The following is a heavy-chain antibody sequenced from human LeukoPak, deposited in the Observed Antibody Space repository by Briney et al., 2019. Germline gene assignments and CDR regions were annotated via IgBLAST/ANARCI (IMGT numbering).Heavy chain of an antibody. CDR3: AGPIAAAPKGYYGMDV. V-gene: IGHV1-46*01. CDR2: INPSGGST. J-gene: IGHJ6*02. CDR1: GYTFTSYY. Sequence: ASVKVSCKAPGYTFTSYYMHWVRQAPGQGLEWMGIINPSGGSTSYAQKFQGRVTMTRDTSTSTVYMELSSLRSEDTAVYYCAGPIAAAPKGYYGMDVWGQGTTVTVSS. D-gene: IGHD6-13*01.